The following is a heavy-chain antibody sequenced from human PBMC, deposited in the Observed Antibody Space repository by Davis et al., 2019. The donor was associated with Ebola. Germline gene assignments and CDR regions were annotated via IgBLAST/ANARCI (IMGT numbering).Heavy chain of an antibody. Sequence: GGSLRLSCAASGFTFGDYYMTWIRQAPGQGLEWLAHISRYGKTIYYADSVKDRFTISRDNTKNTLYLQMNSLRAEDTAVYYCAKEGDSANFDYWGQGTLVTVSS. CDR3: AKEGDSANFDY. CDR2: ISRYGKTI. J-gene: IGHJ4*02. V-gene: IGHV3-11*04. D-gene: IGHD3-22*01. CDR1: GFTFGDYY.